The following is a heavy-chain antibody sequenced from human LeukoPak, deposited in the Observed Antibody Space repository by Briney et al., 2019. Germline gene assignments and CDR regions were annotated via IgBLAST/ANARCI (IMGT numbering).Heavy chain of an antibody. CDR2: IYYSGST. CDR1: GGSISSSSYY. J-gene: IGHJ5*02. CDR3: ASGPNIAAAGTRFDP. D-gene: IGHD6-13*01. Sequence: SETLSLTCTVSGGSISSSSYYWGWVRQPPGKGLEWIGSIYYSGSTYYNPSLKSRVTISVDTSKNQFSLKLSSVTAADTAVYYCASGPNIAAAGTRFDPWGQGTLVTVSS. V-gene: IGHV4-39*07.